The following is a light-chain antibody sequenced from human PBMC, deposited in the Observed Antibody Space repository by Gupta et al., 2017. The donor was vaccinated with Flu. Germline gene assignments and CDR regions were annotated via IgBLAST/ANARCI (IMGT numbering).Light chain of an antibody. J-gene: IGKJ4*01. Sequence: EIVLTHSPGTLSSSPVERATLSCRASQSVSSSYLAWYQQKPGQAPRLLIDGASSRATGIPDRFSGSGSGTDFTLTIRRLEPEDFAVYYCQHKGGSPVTFGGGTKVEIK. CDR1: QSVSSSY. CDR3: QHKGGSPVT. CDR2: GAS. V-gene: IGKV3-20*01.